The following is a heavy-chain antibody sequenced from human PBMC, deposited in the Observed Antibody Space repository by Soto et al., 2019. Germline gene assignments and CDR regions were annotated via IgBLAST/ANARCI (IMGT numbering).Heavy chain of an antibody. V-gene: IGHV1-2*02. J-gene: IGHJ6*02. CDR1: GYTFTGYY. D-gene: IGHD3-3*01. CDR2: INPNSGGT. Sequence: ASVKVSCKASGYTFTGYYMHWVRQAPGQGLEWMGWINPNSGGTNYAQKFQGRVTMTRDTSISTAYMGLSRLRSDDTAVYYCARGGFLEWLSYYYGMDVWGQGTTVTVSS. CDR3: ARGGFLEWLSYYYGMDV.